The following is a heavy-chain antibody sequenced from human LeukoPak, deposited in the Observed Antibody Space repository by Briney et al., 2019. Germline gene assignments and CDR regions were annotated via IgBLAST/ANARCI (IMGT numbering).Heavy chain of an antibody. CDR3: ARDRTSVIAAAGNWFDP. J-gene: IGHJ5*02. CDR1: GFTFSSYW. Sequence: PGGSLRLSCAASGFTFSSYWMSWVRQAPGKGLEWVANIKQDGSEKYYVDSVKGRFTISRDNAKNSLYPQMNSLRAEDTAVYYCARDRTSVIAAAGNWFDPWGQGTLVTVSS. D-gene: IGHD6-13*01. CDR2: IKQDGSEK. V-gene: IGHV3-7*01.